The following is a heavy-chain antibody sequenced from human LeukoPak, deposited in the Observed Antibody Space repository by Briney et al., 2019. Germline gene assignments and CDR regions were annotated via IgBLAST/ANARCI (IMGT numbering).Heavy chain of an antibody. CDR3: ARALPVAGRSPFDY. V-gene: IGHV1-69*13. Sequence: ASVKVSCKASVGTCSSYAISWVRQAPGQGPEWMGGIIPIFGTANYAQKFQGRVTITADESTSTAYMELSSLRSEDTAVYYCARALPVAGRSPFDYWGQGTLVTVSS. D-gene: IGHD6-19*01. CDR2: IIPIFGTA. J-gene: IGHJ4*02. CDR1: VGTCSSYA.